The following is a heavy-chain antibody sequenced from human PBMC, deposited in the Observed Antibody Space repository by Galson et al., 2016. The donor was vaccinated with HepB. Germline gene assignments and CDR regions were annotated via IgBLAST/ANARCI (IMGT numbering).Heavy chain of an antibody. CDR1: GFTYSNFA. CDR3: AKERLVRRIFDH. J-gene: IGHJ4*02. V-gene: IGHV3-23*01. D-gene: IGHD1-1*01. Sequence: SLRLSCAASGFTYSNFAMSWIRQAPGKGLEWVSGISDSGSSTFYADSVKGRFTVSRDNSKNTLYLQMNSLRAEDTAVYYCAKERLVRRIFDHWGQGTLLTVSS. CDR2: ISDSGSST.